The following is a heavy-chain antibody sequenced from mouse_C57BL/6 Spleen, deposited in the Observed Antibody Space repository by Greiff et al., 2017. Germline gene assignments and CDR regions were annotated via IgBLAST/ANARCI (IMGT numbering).Heavy chain of an antibody. CDR1: GYSITSGYY. D-gene: IGHD2-3*01. CDR2: ISYDGSN. Sequence: ESGPGLVKPSQSLSLTCSVTGYSITSGYYWNWIRQFPGNKLEWMGYISYDGSNNYNPSLKNRISITRDTSKNQFFLKLNSVTTEDTATYYCAKGDGYYCFDYWGQGTTLTVSS. CDR3: AKGDGYYCFDY. J-gene: IGHJ2*01. V-gene: IGHV3-6*01.